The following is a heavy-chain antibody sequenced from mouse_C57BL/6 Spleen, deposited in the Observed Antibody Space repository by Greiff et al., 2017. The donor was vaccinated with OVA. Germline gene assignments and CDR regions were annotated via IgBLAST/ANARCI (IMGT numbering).Heavy chain of an antibody. Sequence: VKLQESGAELVRPGASVTLSCKASGYTFTDYEMHWVKQTPVHGLEWIGAIDPETGGTAYNQKFKGKAILTADKSSSTAYMELRSLTSEDSAVYYCTRWRIGNYRYFDVWGTGTTVTVSS. CDR3: TRWRIGNYRYFDV. CDR2: IDPETGGT. D-gene: IGHD2-1*01. J-gene: IGHJ1*03. V-gene: IGHV1-15*01. CDR1: GYTFTDYE.